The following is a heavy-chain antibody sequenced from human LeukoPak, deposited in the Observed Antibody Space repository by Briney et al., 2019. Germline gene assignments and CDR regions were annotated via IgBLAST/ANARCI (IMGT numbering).Heavy chain of an antibody. CDR2: INAGNGNT. J-gene: IGHJ4*02. Sequence: ASVKVSCKASGYTFTSYAMHWVRQAPGQRLEWMGWINAGNGNTKYSQKFQGRVTITRDTSASTAYMELSSLRSEDTAVYYCARRRPTVGGYYFDYWGQGTLVTVSS. D-gene: IGHD4-23*01. CDR1: GYTFTSYA. V-gene: IGHV1-3*01. CDR3: ARRRPTVGGYYFDY.